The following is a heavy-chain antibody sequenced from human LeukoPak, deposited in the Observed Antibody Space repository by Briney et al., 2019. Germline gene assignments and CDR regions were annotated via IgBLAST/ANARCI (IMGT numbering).Heavy chain of an antibody. J-gene: IGHJ6*02. CDR1: GGSISSGGYY. Sequence: SQTLSLTCTVSGGSISSGGYYWSWIRQHPGKGLEWIGYIYYSGSTYYNPSLKSRVTISVDTSKNQFSLKLSSVTAADTAVYYCARDRSNLWGYGMDVWAKGPRSPSP. D-gene: IGHD3-16*01. V-gene: IGHV4-31*03. CDR2: IYYSGST. CDR3: ARDRSNLWGYGMDV.